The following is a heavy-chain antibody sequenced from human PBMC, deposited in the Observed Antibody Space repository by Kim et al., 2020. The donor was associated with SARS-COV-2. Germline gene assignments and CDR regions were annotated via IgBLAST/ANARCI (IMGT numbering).Heavy chain of an antibody. CDR2: INHSGST. D-gene: IGHD6-19*01. CDR1: GGSFSGYY. Sequence: SETLSLTCAVYGGSFSGYYWSWIRQPPGKGLEWIGEINHSGSTNYNPSLKSRVTISVDTSKNQFSLKLSSVTAADTAVYYCARGTGGIAVAGWGQGTLVTVSS. CDR3: ARGTGGIAVAG. V-gene: IGHV4-34*01. J-gene: IGHJ4*02.